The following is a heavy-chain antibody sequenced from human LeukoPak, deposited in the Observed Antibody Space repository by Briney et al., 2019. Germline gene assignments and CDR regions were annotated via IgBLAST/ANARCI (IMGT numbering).Heavy chain of an antibody. CDR3: ARGADQEFDS. CDR1: GHTFNNHF. J-gene: IGHJ4*02. CDR2: VNPRDGTT. Sequence: GASVKVSCKSSGHTFNNHFIHWVRQAPGQGLEWMGMVNPRDGTTRTLEKFQGRVSMTRDTSTSTLYMGLSSLRSEDTATYFCARGADQEFDSWGQGTLVTVSS. V-gene: IGHV1-46*02.